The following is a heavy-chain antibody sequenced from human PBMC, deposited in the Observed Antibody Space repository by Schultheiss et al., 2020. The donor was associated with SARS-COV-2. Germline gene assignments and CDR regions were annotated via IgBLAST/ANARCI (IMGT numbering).Heavy chain of an antibody. D-gene: IGHD3-3*01. CDR3: ARDVRDFWSNWFDP. J-gene: IGHJ5*02. CDR1: GGSITSGAYY. CDR2: IYNSGST. Sequence: SETLSLTCTVSGGSITSGAYYWSWIRQHPGKGLEYIGHIYNSGSTNYNPSLKSRVTISVDTSKNQFSLKLSSVTAADTAVYYCARDVRDFWSNWFDPWGQGTLVTVSS. V-gene: IGHV4-61*08.